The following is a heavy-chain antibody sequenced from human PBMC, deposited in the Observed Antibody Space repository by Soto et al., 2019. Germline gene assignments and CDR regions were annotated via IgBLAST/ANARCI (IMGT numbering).Heavy chain of an antibody. CDR2: IKQDGSEI. J-gene: IGHJ4*02. CDR3: VRDIVAPGSSLYFDF. Sequence: PGGSLRLSCAASGFSFGASWMAWVRQAPGKGLEWVADIKQDGSEINYVDSVKGRFIISRDNAKNSLYLQMGNLRADDTAVYYCVRDIVAPGSSLYFDFWGQGILVTVSS. V-gene: IGHV3-7*03. CDR1: GFSFGASW. D-gene: IGHD5-12*01.